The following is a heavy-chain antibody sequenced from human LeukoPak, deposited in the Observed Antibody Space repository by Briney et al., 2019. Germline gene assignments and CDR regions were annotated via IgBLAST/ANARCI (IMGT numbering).Heavy chain of an antibody. V-gene: IGHV3-9*01. CDR1: EFTFDDYV. Sequence: PGGSLRLSRGVSEFTFDDYVIHWVRQGPGKGLEWVAAMSWTSGSIAYADSVKGRFNIFRDNAQSSLYLQMNSLRAEDTAFYYCARSSGSYDGYYGVEVWGQGTTVIVSS. CDR3: ARSSGSYDGYYGVEV. CDR2: MSWTSGSI. D-gene: IGHD6-19*01. J-gene: IGHJ6*02.